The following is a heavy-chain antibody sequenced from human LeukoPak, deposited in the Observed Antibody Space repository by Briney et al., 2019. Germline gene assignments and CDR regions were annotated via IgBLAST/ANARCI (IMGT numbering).Heavy chain of an antibody. CDR1: GGSISSYY. CDR2: IYYSGST. V-gene: IGHV4-59*01. CDR3: AGGLQDFDY. D-gene: IGHD2-21*02. Sequence: SETLSLTCTVSGGSISSYYWSWIRQPPGKGLEWIGYIYYSGSTNYNPSLKSRVTISVDTSKNQFSLKLSSVTAADTAVYYCAGGLQDFDYWGQGTLVTASS. J-gene: IGHJ4*02.